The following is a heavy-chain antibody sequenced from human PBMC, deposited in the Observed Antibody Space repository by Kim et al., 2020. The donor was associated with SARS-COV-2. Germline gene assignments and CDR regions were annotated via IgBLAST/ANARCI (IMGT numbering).Heavy chain of an antibody. J-gene: IGHJ4*02. CDR2: INPNSGGT. V-gene: IGHV1-2*06. D-gene: IGHD3-22*01. CDR1: GYTFTGYY. CDR3: ARALLDYYDSSGYTDY. Sequence: ASVKVSCKASGYTFTGYYMHWVRQAPGQGLEWMGRINPNSGGTNYAQKFQGRVTMTRDTSISTAYMELSRLRSDDTAVYYCARALLDYYDSSGYTDYWDQGTLVTVSS.